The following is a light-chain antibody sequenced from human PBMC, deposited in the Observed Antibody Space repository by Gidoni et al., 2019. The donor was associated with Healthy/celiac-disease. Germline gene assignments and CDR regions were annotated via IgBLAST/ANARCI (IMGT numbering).Light chain of an antibody. CDR2: DVS. CDR3: CSYAGTYIWV. J-gene: IGLJ3*02. V-gene: IGLV2-11*01. Sequence: QSALTQPRSVSGSPGQSVTISCTGTSSDVGGYYYVSLYQQPPGKAPKLMMYDVSKRPSGVPDRFSGSKSGNTSSLTISGLQAGDEADYYCCSYAGTYIWVFGGGTKLTVL. CDR1: SSDVGGYYY.